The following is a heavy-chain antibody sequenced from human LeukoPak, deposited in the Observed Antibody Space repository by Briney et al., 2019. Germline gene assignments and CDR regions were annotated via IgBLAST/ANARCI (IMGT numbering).Heavy chain of an antibody. CDR2: IYYTET. CDR3: ATRKLGNDY. V-gene: IGHV4-59*02. J-gene: IGHJ4*02. CDR1: GGSVSNYY. D-gene: IGHD7-27*01. Sequence: SETLSLTCTVSGGSVSNYYWSWIRQSPGKGLEWIGYIYYTETSYNPSLKSRVTISADTSKNQFSLRLYSVTAADTAVYYCATRKLGNDYWGQGTLVTVSS.